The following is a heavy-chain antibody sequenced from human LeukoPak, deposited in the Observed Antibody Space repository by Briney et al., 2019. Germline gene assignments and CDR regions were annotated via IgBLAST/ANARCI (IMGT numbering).Heavy chain of an antibody. CDR2: ISTNSDIR. D-gene: IGHD1-26*01. CDR1: GYTFTNYG. Sequence: ASVKVSCKASGYTFTNYGISWVRQAPGQGLEWMGWISTNSDIRTYAQTLQGRFTMTTDTAATTAYMELNNLTFDDTAVYYCARDWDAMNNCFDPWGQGTPVTVSS. J-gene: IGHJ5*02. V-gene: IGHV1-18*01. CDR3: ARDWDAMNNCFDP.